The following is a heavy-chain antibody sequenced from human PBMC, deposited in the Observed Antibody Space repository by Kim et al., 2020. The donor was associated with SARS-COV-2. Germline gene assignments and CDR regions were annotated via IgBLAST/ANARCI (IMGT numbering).Heavy chain of an antibody. CDR1: GFTFSSYS. D-gene: IGHD3-10*01. V-gene: IGHV3-21*01. CDR2: ISSSSSYI. CDR3: ARDLESRGGLYYYGSGSSYMDV. Sequence: GGSLRLSCAASGFTFSSYSMNWVRQAPGKGLEWVSSISSSSSYIYYADSVKGRFTISRDNAKNSLYLQMNSLRAEDTAVYYCARDLESRGGLYYYGSGSSYMDVWGKGTTVTVSS. J-gene: IGHJ6*03.